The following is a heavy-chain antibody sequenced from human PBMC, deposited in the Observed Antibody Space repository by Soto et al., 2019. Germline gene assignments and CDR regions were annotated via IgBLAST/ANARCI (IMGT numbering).Heavy chain of an antibody. Sequence: PGGSLRLSCAASGFTFSSSAMSWVRRAPGRGLEWVSAISGSGGTPYYADSVKGRFTISRDNSRNTLYLVLNSLRAEDTAVYYCAMGLAAAGPLDYWGLGTLVTVSS. D-gene: IGHD6-13*01. CDR3: AMGLAAAGPLDY. CDR2: ISGSGGTP. V-gene: IGHV3-23*01. CDR1: GFTFSSSA. J-gene: IGHJ4*02.